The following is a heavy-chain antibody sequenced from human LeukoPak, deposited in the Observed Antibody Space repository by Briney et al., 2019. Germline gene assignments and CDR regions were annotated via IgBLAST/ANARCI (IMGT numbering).Heavy chain of an antibody. CDR1: GFTFSSYW. Sequence: GGSLRLSCVASGFTFSSYWMSWVRQSPGKGLEWVANIKQDGSEKYYVDSVKGRFTISRDNAKNSLYLQMNSLRAEDTAVYYCAIIPDYGDYGDWGQGTLVTVSS. CDR3: AIIPDYGDYGD. D-gene: IGHD4-17*01. V-gene: IGHV3-7*01. J-gene: IGHJ4*02. CDR2: IKQDGSEK.